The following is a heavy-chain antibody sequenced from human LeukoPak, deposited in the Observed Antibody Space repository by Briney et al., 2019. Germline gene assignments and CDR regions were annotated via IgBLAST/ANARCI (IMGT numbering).Heavy chain of an antibody. D-gene: IGHD6-13*01. CDR3: AKDQFSSSWNGGDY. J-gene: IGHJ4*02. CDR2: ISGSGGST. V-gene: IGHV3-23*01. CDR1: GFTFSSYA. Sequence: GGSLRLSCAASGFTFSSYAMSWVRQAPGKGREWVSAISGSGGSTYYADSVKGRFTISRDNSKNTLYLQMNSLRAEDTAVYYCAKDQFSSSWNGGDYWGQGTLVTVSS.